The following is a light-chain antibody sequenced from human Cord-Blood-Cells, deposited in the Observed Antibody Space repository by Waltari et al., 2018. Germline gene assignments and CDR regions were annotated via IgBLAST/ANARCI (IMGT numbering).Light chain of an antibody. CDR3: QQYYSTPPT. Sequence: DIVMTQSPDSLAVSLGERATINCKSSQSVLYSSNNKNYLAWYQQKPGQPPKLLIYWASTRESGVPDRFSDSGSGTDFTLTISSLQAEDVAVYYCQQYYSTPPTFGQGTKVVIK. V-gene: IGKV4-1*01. CDR2: WAS. CDR1: QSVLYSSNNKNY. J-gene: IGKJ1*01.